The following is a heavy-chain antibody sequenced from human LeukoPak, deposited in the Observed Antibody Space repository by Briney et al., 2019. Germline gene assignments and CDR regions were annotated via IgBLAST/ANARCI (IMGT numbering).Heavy chain of an antibody. V-gene: IGHV4-61*02. D-gene: IGHD2-15*01. J-gene: IGHJ3*02. Sequence: SQTLSLTCTVSGGSISSGSYYWSWIRQPAGKGLEWIGRIYTSGSTNYNPSLKSRVTISVDTSKNQFSLKLSSVTAADTAVYYCARHPPHSGLVVVAATHDAFDIWGQGTMVTVSS. CDR2: IYTSGST. CDR1: GGSISSGSYY. CDR3: ARHPPHSGLVVVAATHDAFDI.